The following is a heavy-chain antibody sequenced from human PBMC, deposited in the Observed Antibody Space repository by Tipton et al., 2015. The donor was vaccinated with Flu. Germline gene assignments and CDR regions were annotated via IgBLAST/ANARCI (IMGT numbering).Heavy chain of an antibody. CDR3: AKVIHELVAGLDY. V-gene: IGHV3-23*01. CDR2: ISGGGAIR. D-gene: IGHD6-19*01. Sequence: SLRLSCAASGFTFSRYAMSWVRHAPGKGLEWVSAISGGGAIRYFADSVKGRFTISRDNSKNMLYLQMNSLRPEDTAIYYCAKVIHELVAGLDYWGQGTLVAVPS. CDR1: GFTFSRYA. J-gene: IGHJ4*02.